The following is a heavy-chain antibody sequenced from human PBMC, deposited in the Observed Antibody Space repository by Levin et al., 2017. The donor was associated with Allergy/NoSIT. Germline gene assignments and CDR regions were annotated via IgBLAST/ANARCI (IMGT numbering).Heavy chain of an antibody. CDR3: ARDLSLWGWFDP. CDR2: IYHSGST. CDR1: GGSISSGGYS. V-gene: IGHV4-30-2*01. J-gene: IGHJ5*02. Sequence: PSETLSLTCAVSGGSISSGGYSWSWIRQPPGKGLEWIGYIYHSGSTYYNPSLKSRVTISVDRSKNQFSLKLSSVTAADTAVYYCARDLSLWGWFDPWGQGTLVTVSS. D-gene: IGHD3-10*01.